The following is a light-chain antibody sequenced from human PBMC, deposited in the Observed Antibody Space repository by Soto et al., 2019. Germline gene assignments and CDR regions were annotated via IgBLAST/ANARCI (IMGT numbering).Light chain of an antibody. Sequence: DIQMTQSPSTLSASVGDRVTITCRASQSISSWLAWYQQKPGKAPNLLIYKASSLEGGVPSRFSGSGSGTEFTLTINSLQPDDLATYYCQQYNSNPWTFGQGTKVEIK. CDR1: QSISSW. CDR2: KAS. V-gene: IGKV1-5*03. J-gene: IGKJ1*01. CDR3: QQYNSNPWT.